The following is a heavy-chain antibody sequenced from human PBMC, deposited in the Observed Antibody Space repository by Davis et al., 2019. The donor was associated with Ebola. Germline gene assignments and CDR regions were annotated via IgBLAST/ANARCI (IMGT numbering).Heavy chain of an antibody. V-gene: IGHV3-30*18. CDR3: AKGYMVRGVIAS. Sequence: GGSLRLSCAASGFTFSSYGMHWVRQAPGKGLEWVAVISYDGSNKYYADSVKGRFTISRDNSKNTLYLQMNSLRAEDTAVYYCAKGYMVRGVIASWGQGTLVTVSS. D-gene: IGHD3-10*01. CDR1: GFTFSSYG. CDR2: ISYDGSNK. J-gene: IGHJ4*02.